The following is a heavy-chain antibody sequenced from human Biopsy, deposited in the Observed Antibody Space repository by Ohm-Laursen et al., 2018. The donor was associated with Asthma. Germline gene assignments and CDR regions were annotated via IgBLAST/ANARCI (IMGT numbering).Heavy chain of an antibody. D-gene: IGHD3-3*02. J-gene: IGHJ1*01. V-gene: IGHV3-23*01. Sequence: SLRLSCTASGFTFGDYWMSWVRQVPGKGLEWVSSITGSGDFTYYADSVKGRFTISRDNAKNSLYLQMNSLRAEDTAVYYCARTFHFWSPYHAEHYQLWGQGTLVTVPS. CDR3: ARTFHFWSPYHAEHYQL. CDR1: GFTFGDYW. CDR2: ITGSGDFT.